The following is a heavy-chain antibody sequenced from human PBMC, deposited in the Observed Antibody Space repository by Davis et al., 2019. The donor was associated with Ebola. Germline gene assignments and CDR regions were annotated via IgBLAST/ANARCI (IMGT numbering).Heavy chain of an antibody. J-gene: IGHJ4*02. CDR1: GFTFNRNA. CDR2: ISNDGD. D-gene: IGHD4/OR15-4a*01. V-gene: IGHV3-30-3*01. Sequence: GGSLRLSCAASGFTFNRNAMHWVRQAPGKGLEWVAIISNDGDKYADSVKGRFTISRDNSKNTLYLQMNSLRAEDTAVYYCARDGQLTLDYWGQGTLVTVSS. CDR3: ARDGQLTLDY.